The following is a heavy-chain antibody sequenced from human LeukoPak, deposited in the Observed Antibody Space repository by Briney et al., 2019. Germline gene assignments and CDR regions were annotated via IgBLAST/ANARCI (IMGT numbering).Heavy chain of an antibody. Sequence: GASVKVSCKASGYTFTGYYMHWVRQAPGQGLEWMGWINPNSGGTNYAQKFQGRVTMTRDTSISTAYMELSRLRSDDTAVYYCARRRDIVGALFNWFDPWGQGTLVTVSS. CDR2: INPNSGGT. J-gene: IGHJ5*02. V-gene: IGHV1-2*02. CDR1: GYTFTGYY. D-gene: IGHD1-26*01. CDR3: ARRRDIVGALFNWFDP.